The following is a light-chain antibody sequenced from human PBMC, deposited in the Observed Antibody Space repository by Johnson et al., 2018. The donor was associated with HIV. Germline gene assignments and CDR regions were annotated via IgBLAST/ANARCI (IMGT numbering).Light chain of an antibody. CDR3: GTWDGSLSAGV. Sequence: QSVLTQPPSVSAAPGQRVTISCSGSSSNIGSNYVSWYQQVPGTAPKLLIYDNTKRPSGIPDRFSGSKSGTSATLGITGLQTGDEADYYCGTWDGSLSAGVFGTGTKVPVL. V-gene: IGLV1-51*01. CDR2: DNT. J-gene: IGLJ1*01. CDR1: SSNIGSNY.